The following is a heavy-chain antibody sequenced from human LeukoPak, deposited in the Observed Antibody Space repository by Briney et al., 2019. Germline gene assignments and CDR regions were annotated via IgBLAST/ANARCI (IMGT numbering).Heavy chain of an antibody. CDR1: GGSISSYY. CDR2: IYYSGST. CDR3: ARGGNSGYDYVGDY. Sequence: PSGTLTLTCTVSGGSISSYYWSWIRQPPGKGLKWIGYIYYSGSTNYNPSLKSRVTISVDTSKNQFSLKLSSVTAADTAVYYCARGGNSGYDYVGDYWGQGTLVTVSS. V-gene: IGHV4-59*01. D-gene: IGHD5-12*01. J-gene: IGHJ4*02.